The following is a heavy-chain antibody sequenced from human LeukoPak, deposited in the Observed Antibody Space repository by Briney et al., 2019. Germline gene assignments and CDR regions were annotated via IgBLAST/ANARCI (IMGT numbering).Heavy chain of an antibody. CDR3: ARGLYSSSSLDY. CDR1: GFTFSSYW. V-gene: IGHV3-74*01. D-gene: IGHD6-6*01. J-gene: IGHJ4*02. Sequence: PGGSLRLSCAASGFTFSSYWMHWVRQAPGKGLVWVSRINSDGSSTNYADSVKGRFTISRDNAKNTLSLQMNSLRAEDTAVYYCARGLYSSSSLDYWGQGTLVTVSS. CDR2: INSDGSST.